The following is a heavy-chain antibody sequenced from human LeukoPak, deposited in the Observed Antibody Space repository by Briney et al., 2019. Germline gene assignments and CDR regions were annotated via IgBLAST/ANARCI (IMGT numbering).Heavy chain of an antibody. CDR2: IYSGGST. J-gene: IGHJ4*02. CDR3: ARAQLDGDLDY. D-gene: IGHD4-17*01. CDR1: GFTVSSNY. V-gene: IGHV3-66*01. Sequence: PGGSLRLSCAASGFTVSSNYMSWVRQAPGKGLEWGSVIYSGGSTYYADSVKGRFTVSRDNSKNTLYLQMNSLRAEDTAVYYCARAQLDGDLDYWGQGTLVTVSS.